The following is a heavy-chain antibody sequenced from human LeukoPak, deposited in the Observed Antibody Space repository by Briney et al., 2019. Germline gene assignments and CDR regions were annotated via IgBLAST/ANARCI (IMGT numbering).Heavy chain of an antibody. CDR3: AKEAVVVMEWYFDL. Sequence: PWGSLRLSCAASGFTFSSYAMSWVRQAPGKRLEWVASISVSGGSTYYADSVKGRFTISTDNSTNTLYLQMNSLRAEATAVYYCAKEAVVVMEWYFDLWGRGTLVTVSS. V-gene: IGHV3-23*01. D-gene: IGHD2-15*01. CDR2: ISVSGGST. J-gene: IGHJ2*01. CDR1: GFTFSSYA.